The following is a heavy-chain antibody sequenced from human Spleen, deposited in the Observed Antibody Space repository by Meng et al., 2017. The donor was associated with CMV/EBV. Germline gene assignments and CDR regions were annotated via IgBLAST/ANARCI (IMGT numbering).Heavy chain of an antibody. CDR1: GYTFTGYY. CDR2: INPNSGDT. Sequence: QVQLVQSGSEVKKPGASGKVSCKASGYTFTGYYMHWVRQAPGQGLEWMGWINPNSGDTNYAQKFQGRVTMTRDTSIDTAYMELGSLRSDDTAVYYCARDPGGSYPQFDYWGQGTLVTVSS. V-gene: IGHV1-2*02. J-gene: IGHJ4*02. D-gene: IGHD1-26*01. CDR3: ARDPGGSYPQFDY.